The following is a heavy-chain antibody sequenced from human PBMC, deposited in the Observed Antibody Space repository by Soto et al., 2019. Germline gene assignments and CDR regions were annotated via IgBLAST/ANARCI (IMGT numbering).Heavy chain of an antibody. V-gene: IGHV3-30*18. J-gene: IGHJ4*02. Sequence: GGSLRLSCVASGFTFSSYGMHWVRQAPGKGLEWVAIISYDGSNTYYADSVKGRFTISRDNSKNTLYLQMNSLRAEDTSVYYCAKGPGMYSDFDCWGQGTLVTVSS. D-gene: IGHD2-8*01. CDR1: GFTFSSYG. CDR3: AKGPGMYSDFDC. CDR2: ISYDGSNT.